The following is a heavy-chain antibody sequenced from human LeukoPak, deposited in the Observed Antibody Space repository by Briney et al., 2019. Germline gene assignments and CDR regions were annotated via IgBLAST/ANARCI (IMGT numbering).Heavy chain of an antibody. CDR3: AKDAGGTMVRGYYFDY. V-gene: IGHV3-23*01. J-gene: IGHJ4*02. Sequence: GGSQSLPCAASGFTFSSLAMSWLRRAPGKGLEWFSPISGRGGSTYYADSVKGRFTISRDNSKNTLYLQMNSLRAEDTAVYYCAKDAGGTMVRGYYFDYWGQGTLVPVSS. CDR2: ISGRGGST. D-gene: IGHD3-10*01. CDR1: GFTFSSLA.